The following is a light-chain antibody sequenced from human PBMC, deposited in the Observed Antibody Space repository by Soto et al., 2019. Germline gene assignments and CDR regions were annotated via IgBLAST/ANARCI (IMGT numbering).Light chain of an antibody. Sequence: EIVMTQSPATLSVSPGETATLSCSASQSVGSAVAWYQHKPGQAPRLLIVGASIRATGVPGRFSGGGSGSEFALTISSLQSEDFAVYYCQQYKNWPPLTCGGGTTLEIK. CDR2: GAS. V-gene: IGKV3-15*01. J-gene: IGKJ4*01. CDR1: QSVGSA. CDR3: QQYKNWPPLT.